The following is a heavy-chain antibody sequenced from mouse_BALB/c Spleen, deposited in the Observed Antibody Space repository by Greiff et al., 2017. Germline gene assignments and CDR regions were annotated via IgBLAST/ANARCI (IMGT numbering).Heavy chain of an antibody. J-gene: IGHJ4*01. V-gene: IGHV7-3*02. Sequence: EVQGVASGGGLVQPGGSLRLSCATSGFTFTDYYMSWVRQPPGKALEWLGFIRNKANGYTTEYSASVKGRFTISRDNSQSILYLQMNTLRAEDSATYYCARAGTTVVATNYYAMDYWGQGTSVTVSS. D-gene: IGHD1-1*01. CDR3: ARAGTTVVATNYYAMDY. CDR2: IRNKANGYTT. CDR1: GFTFTDYY.